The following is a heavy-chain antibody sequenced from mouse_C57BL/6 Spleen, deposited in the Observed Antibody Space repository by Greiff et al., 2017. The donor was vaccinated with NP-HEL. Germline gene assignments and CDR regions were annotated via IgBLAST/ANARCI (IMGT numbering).Heavy chain of an antibody. J-gene: IGHJ2*01. CDR1: GFTFSSYA. D-gene: IGHD1-1*01. CDR2: ISDGGSYT. CDR3: AREETTVVPFNY. Sequence: EVMLVESGGGLVKPGGSLKLSCAASGFTFSSYAMSWVRQTPEKRLEWVATISDGGSYTYYPDNVKGRFTISRDNAKNNLYLQMSHLKSEDTAMYYCAREETTVVPFNYWGQGTTLTVSS. V-gene: IGHV5-4*01.